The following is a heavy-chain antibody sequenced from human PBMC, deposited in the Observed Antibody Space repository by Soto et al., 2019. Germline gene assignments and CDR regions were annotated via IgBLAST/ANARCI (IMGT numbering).Heavy chain of an antibody. Sequence: QVQLVQSGAEVRKPGSSVKVSCKAPGGTFSTYIISWVRKAPGQGLEWMGRIIPIPDRTNYAQKFQGRVTITANRSTSKAYMELTSLKSEDNAVYYCARDRITTRGDAFDLWGQGTMVTVSS. D-gene: IGHD3-3*01. V-gene: IGHV1-69*08. J-gene: IGHJ3*01. CDR3: ARDRITTRGDAFDL. CDR2: IIPIPDRT. CDR1: GGTFSTYI.